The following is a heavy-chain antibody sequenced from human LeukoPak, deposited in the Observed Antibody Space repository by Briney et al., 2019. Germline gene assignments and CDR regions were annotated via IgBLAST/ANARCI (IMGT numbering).Heavy chain of an antibody. CDR2: ISAYNGNT. D-gene: IGHD3-10*01. V-gene: IGHV1-18*01. CDR1: GYTFTSYG. CDR3: ARTITVLPEYYFDY. J-gene: IGHJ4*02. Sequence: GASVKVSCKASGYTFTSYGISWVRQAPGQGLEWMGWISAYNGNTNYAQKLQGRVTMTTDTSTNTAYMELRSLRSDDTAVYYCARTITVLPEYYFDYWGQGTLVTVSS.